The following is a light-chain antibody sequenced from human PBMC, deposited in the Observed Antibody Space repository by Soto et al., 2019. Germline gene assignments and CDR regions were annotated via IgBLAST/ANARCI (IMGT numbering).Light chain of an antibody. Sequence: EIVLTQSPGTLSWSPGERATLSLMSSQSIRSNYVERYQQQPGKGNRLLIYGASSRATGIPDRFSGRGSGTDCTLIISRLEPEECAMYYCQQYGSSPRTFGQGTKVDNK. CDR1: QSIRSNY. J-gene: IGKJ1*01. CDR2: GAS. V-gene: IGKV3-20*01. CDR3: QQYGSSPRT.